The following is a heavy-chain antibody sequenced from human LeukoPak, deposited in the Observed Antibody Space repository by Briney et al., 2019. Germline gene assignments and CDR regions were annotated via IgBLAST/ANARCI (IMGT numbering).Heavy chain of an antibody. Sequence: SCKASGGTFSSYGMHWVRQAPGKGLEWVAVIWYDGSNKYYADSVKGRFTISRDNSKNTLYLQMNSLRAEDTAVYYCARDHDFWSGIDYWGQGTLVTVSS. CDR3: ARDHDFWSGIDY. CDR2: IWYDGSNK. J-gene: IGHJ4*02. V-gene: IGHV3-33*01. D-gene: IGHD3-3*01. CDR1: GGTFSSYG.